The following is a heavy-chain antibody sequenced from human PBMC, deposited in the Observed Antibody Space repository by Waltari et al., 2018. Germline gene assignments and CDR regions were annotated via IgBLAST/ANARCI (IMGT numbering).Heavy chain of an antibody. CDR2: ISSSSSYI. CDR1: GYSISSGYY. Sequence: VQLQESGPGLVKPSETLSLTCAVSGYSISSGYYWGWIRQPPGKGLEWVSSISSSSSYIYYADSVKGRFTISRDNAKNSLYLQMNSLRAEDTAVYYCARTIAAAGTEDYYYGMDVWGQGTTVTVSS. CDR3: ARTIAAAGTEDYYYGMDV. D-gene: IGHD6-13*01. J-gene: IGHJ6*02. V-gene: IGHV3-21*01.